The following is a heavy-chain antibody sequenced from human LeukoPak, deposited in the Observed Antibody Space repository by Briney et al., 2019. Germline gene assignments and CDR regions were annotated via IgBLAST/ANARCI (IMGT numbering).Heavy chain of an antibody. J-gene: IGHJ6*03. CDR1: GGSISHYY. V-gene: IGHV4-59*01. D-gene: IGHD3-10*01. CDR3: ARVEEGYGSGRRENYYYYYMDV. Sequence: SETLSLTCTVSGGSISHYYWSWIRQPPGKGLEWIGYIHYSGSTNYKPSLKSRVTISVDTSKNQFSLKLSSVTAADTAVYYCARVEEGYGSGRRENYYYYYMDVWGKGTTVTISS. CDR2: IHYSGST.